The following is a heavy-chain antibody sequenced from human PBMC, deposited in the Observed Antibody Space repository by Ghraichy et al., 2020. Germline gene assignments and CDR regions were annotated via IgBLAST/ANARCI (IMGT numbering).Heavy chain of an antibody. CDR3: VKDQLWELPHYFDY. V-gene: IGHV3-23*01. Sequence: PLKVSCAASGFTFSTYAMSWVRQAPGKGLEWVSVISPSGGSTYYADSVKGRFTISRDNSKNTLYLQMNSLRAEDTAVYYCVKDQLWELPHYFDYWGQGTLVTVSS. CDR1: GFTFSTYA. CDR2: ISPSGGST. J-gene: IGHJ4*02. D-gene: IGHD1-26*01.